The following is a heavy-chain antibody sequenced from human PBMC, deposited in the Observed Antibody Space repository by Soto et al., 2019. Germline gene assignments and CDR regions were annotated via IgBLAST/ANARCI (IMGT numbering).Heavy chain of an antibody. V-gene: IGHV3-21*01. D-gene: IGHD2-8*01. CDR3: ARDGSGYCTNGVCWNFDY. CDR2: ISSSSSYI. J-gene: IGHJ4*02. CDR1: GFTFSSYS. Sequence: EVQLVESGGGLVKPGGSLRLSCAASGFTFSSYSMNWVRQAPGKGLEWVSSISSSSSYIYYADSVKGRFTISRDNAKNSLYLQMNSLRAEDTAVYYCARDGSGYCTNGVCWNFDYWGQGTLVTVSS.